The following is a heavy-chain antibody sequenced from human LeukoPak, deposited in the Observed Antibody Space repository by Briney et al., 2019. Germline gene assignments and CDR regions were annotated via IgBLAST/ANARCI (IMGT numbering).Heavy chain of an antibody. Sequence: PGGSLRLSCAASGFSLSTYSMNWVRQAPGKGLEWVASIGPTGSDRYHADSIKGRFTISRDNANNFLYLQMNSLRAEDTAVYYCATETNGRHYDYWGQGTLLTVSS. V-gene: IGHV3-21*06. CDR1: GFSLSTYS. D-gene: IGHD1-14*01. CDR3: ATETNGRHYDY. J-gene: IGHJ4*02. CDR2: IGPTGSDR.